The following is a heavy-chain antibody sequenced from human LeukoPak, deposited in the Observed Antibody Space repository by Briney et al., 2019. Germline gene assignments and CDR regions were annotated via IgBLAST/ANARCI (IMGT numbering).Heavy chain of an antibody. J-gene: IGHJ4*02. CDR1: GGSISSYY. CDR3: ARYNSDAGALDY. D-gene: IGHD1-20*01. V-gene: IGHV4-59*01. CDR2: IYYSGST. Sequence: SETLSLTCTVSGGSISSYYWIWIRQPPGKGLEWTGYIYYSGSTNYNPSLKSRVTISVDTSKNQFSLRLNSVTTADTAVYYCARYNSDAGALDYWGQGTLVTVSS.